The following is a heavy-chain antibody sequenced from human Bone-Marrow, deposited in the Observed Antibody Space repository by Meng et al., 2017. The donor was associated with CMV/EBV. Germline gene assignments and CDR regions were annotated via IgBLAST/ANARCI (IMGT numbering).Heavy chain of an antibody. CDR1: GFTFSDYY. Sequence: QVQLVKLGAEMKKPGAAVKVSCTTSGFTFSDYYIHWVRQAPGQGLEWMGWVNSKNEATNYARKFQGRVSMTRDTSISTAHMELSRLMSDDTAVYYCVRSSGWSLFDYWGQGTLVTVSS. V-gene: IGHV1-2*02. D-gene: IGHD6-19*01. CDR2: VNSKNEAT. J-gene: IGHJ4*02. CDR3: VRSSGWSLFDY.